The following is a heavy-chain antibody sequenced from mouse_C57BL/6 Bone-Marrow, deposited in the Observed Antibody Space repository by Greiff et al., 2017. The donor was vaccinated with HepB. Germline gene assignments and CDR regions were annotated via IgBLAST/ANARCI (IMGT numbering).Heavy chain of an antibody. D-gene: IGHD2-1*01. J-gene: IGHJ2*01. CDR3: ARKNYGNRGYFDY. Sequence: EVQLQQSGPELVKPGASVKISCKASGYTFTDYYMNWVKQSHGKSLEWIGDINPNNGGTSYNQKFKGKATLTVDKSSSTAYMELRSLTSEDSAVYYCARKNYGNRGYFDYWGQGTTLTVSS. CDR1: GYTFTDYY. V-gene: IGHV1-26*01. CDR2: INPNNGGT.